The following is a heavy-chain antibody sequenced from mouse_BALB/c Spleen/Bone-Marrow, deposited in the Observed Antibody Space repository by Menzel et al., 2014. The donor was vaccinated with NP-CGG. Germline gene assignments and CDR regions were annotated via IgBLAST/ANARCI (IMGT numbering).Heavy chain of an antibody. CDR2: IRNKANGYTT. V-gene: IGHV7-3*02. CDR3: ARDSDWFAY. J-gene: IGHJ3*01. CDR1: GFTFTDNY. Sequence: DVHLVESGGGLVQPGGSLRLSCATSGFTFTDNYMTWVRQPPGKALEWLGFIRNKANGYTTEYSASVKGWFTISKDNSQSILYLQMNTLRAEDSATYYCARDSDWFAYWGQGTLVTVSA.